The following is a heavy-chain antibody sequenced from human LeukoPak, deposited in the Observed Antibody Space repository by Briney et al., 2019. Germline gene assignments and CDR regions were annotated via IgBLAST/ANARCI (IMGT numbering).Heavy chain of an antibody. CDR1: GFTFSSYA. CDR3: AREACCSSTSCYGMDV. CDR2: ISYDGSNK. D-gene: IGHD2-2*01. V-gene: IGHV3-30-3*01. Sequence: PGRSLRLSCAASGFTFSSYAMHWVRQAPGKGLEWVAVISYDGSNKYYADSVKGRFTISRDNSKNTLYLQMNSLRAEDTAVYYCAREACCSSTSCYGMDVWGQGTTVTVSS. J-gene: IGHJ6*02.